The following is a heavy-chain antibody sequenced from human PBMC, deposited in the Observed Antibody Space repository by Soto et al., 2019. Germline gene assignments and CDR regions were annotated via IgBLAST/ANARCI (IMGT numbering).Heavy chain of an antibody. CDR3: AKDQGLLEWLPQGGLDV. CDR1: GFSFRKYV. CDR2: ISSTGGST. J-gene: IGHJ6*02. Sequence: EVQLLESGGGLVQPGESLRLSCAASGFSFRKYVMTWVRQAPGKGLEWVSSISSTGGSTYYADYVKGRFTVSRDNSKNTFYLQMNSLRAEDTALYYCAKDQGLLEWLPQGGLDVWGQGNTVAVSS. D-gene: IGHD3-3*01. V-gene: IGHV3-23*01.